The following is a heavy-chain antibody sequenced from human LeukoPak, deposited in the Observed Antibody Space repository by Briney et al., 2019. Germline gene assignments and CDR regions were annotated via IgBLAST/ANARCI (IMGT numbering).Heavy chain of an antibody. J-gene: IGHJ4*02. CDR2: ISGDGSRK. CDR3: AKDRSTTWSFDY. V-gene: IGHV3-30*18. CDR1: GFTFSFSG. Sequence: GGSLRLSCAASGFTFSFSGMYWVRQAPGKGLEWVAFISGDGSRKYYADSVKGRFTISRDNSKNTLFLQMNSLRTGDTAVYYCAKDRSTTWSFDYWGQGTPVTVSS. D-gene: IGHD6-13*01.